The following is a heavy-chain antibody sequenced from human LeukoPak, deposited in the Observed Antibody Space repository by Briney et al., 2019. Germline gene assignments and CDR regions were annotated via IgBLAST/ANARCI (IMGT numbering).Heavy chain of an antibody. CDR1: GYTFTSYY. V-gene: IGHV1-46*01. J-gene: IGHJ4*02. CDR2: INPSGGST. CDR3: AREGGGSGSYSPFDY. D-gene: IGHD3-10*01. Sequence: ASVKVSCKASGYTFTSYYMHWVRHAPGQGLDWMGIINPSGGSTSYAQKFQGRVTMTRDTSTSTVYMELSSLRSEDTAVYYCAREGGGSGSYSPFDYWGQGTLVTVSS.